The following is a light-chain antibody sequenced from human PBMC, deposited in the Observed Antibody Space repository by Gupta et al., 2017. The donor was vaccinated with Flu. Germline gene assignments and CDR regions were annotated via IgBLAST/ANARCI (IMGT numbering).Light chain of an antibody. V-gene: IGKV1-5*03. Sequence: IQLTQSQSTLASSVGDNVTLTCRASQNVDSWLAWDQRRPGKAPTLLIYKVSTVHIGVSSRVRGSGSGTEFTLTIRRLQPDDLSTYTCQKNNMYPKTFGQGTKV. CDR1: QNVDSW. J-gene: IGKJ1*01. CDR2: KVS. CDR3: QKNNMYPKT.